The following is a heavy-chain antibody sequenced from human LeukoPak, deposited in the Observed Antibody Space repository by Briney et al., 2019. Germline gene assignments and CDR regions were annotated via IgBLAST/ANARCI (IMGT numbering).Heavy chain of an antibody. V-gene: IGHV2-5*01. CDR2: IYWNDDK. CDR1: GFSLSTTGVG. CDR3: ARRLIRSYGSGSYNCFDP. D-gene: IGHD3-10*01. J-gene: IGHJ5*02. Sequence: SGPTLVKPTQTLTLTCTFSGFSLSTTGVGVGWIRQPPGKDLEWLAVIYWNDDKQYCPSLKSRLTIIKDTSKNQVVLTLTNMDPVDTATYYCARRLIRSYGSGSYNCFDPWGQGTLVTVSS.